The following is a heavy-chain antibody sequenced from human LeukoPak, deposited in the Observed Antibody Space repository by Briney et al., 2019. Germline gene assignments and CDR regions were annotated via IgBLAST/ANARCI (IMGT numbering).Heavy chain of an antibody. CDR1: GGSVSSSY. CDR2: IYYSGST. CDR3: ATWGIAVAGTFDY. J-gene: IGHJ4*02. V-gene: IGHV4-59*08. Sequence: SETLSLTCTVSGGSVSSSYWSWIRQPPGKGLEWIGYIYYSGSTNYNPSFKSRVAISVDTSKNQFSLKLSSVTAADTAVYYCATWGIAVAGTFDYWGQGTLVTVST. D-gene: IGHD6-19*01.